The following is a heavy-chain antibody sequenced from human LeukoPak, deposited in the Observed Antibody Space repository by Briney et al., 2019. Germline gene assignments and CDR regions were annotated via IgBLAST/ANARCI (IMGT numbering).Heavy chain of an antibody. CDR2: IYTSGST. CDR3: ARDRYSSGWYEDY. J-gene: IGHJ4*02. D-gene: IGHD6-19*01. V-gene: IGHV4-61*02. CDR1: GGSISSGSYH. Sequence: SGTLSLTCTVSGGSISSGSYHWSWIRQPAGKGLEWIGRIYTSGSTNYNPSLKSRVTISVDTSKNQFSLKLSSVTAADTAVYYCARDRYSSGWYEDYWGQGTLVSVSS.